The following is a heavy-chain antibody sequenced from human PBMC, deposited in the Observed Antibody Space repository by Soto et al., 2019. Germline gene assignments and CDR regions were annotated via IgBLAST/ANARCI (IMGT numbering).Heavy chain of an antibody. D-gene: IGHD3-10*01. V-gene: IGHV4-30-2*01. CDR1: GGSISSGGYS. CDR3: ARAMGWFGELLGGYYFDY. J-gene: IGHJ4*02. Sequence: QLQLQESGSGLVKPSQTLSLTCAVSGGSISSGGYSWSWIRQPPGKGLEWIGYIYHSGSTYYNPSLKSRVTTSVDLSNNQFSLKLSAVTAADTAVYYCARAMGWFGELLGGYYFDYWGQGTLVTVSS. CDR2: IYHSGST.